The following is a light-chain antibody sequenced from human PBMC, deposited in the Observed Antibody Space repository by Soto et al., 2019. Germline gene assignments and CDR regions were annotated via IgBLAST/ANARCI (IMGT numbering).Light chain of an antibody. CDR1: SSDVGGYNF. V-gene: IGLV2-8*01. CDR3: QTWGTGFQF. CDR2: EVT. Sequence: QSALTQPPSASGSPGQSVTISCTGTSSDVGGYNFVSWYQQHPGKAPQLIIYEVTKRPSGVPDRFSGSKSGNTASLTVSGLQTEDEADYYCQTWGTGFQFFGGGTKLTVL. J-gene: IGLJ2*01.